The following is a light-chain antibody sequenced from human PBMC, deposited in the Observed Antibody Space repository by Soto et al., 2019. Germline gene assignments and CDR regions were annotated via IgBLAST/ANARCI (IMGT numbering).Light chain of an antibody. Sequence: EIVLTQSPSTLSFSPGERATLSCSASQSVGSSLAWYQQRPGQAPRLLIYDASSRATGIPARFSGSGSGTDFTLTISSLEPEDFVLYYCQQRSNRPLTFGGGTKVDIK. J-gene: IGKJ4*01. CDR3: QQRSNRPLT. CDR2: DAS. V-gene: IGKV3-11*01. CDR1: QSVGSS.